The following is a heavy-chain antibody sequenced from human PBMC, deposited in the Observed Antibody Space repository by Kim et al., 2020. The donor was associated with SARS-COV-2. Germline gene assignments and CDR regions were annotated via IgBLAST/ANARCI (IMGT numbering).Heavy chain of an antibody. D-gene: IGHD3-22*01. CDR1: GGSIRSSSYY. Sequence: SETLSLTCTVSGGSIRSSSYYWGWIRQPPGKGLEWIGSIYYSGSTYYNPSLKSRVTISVDTSKNQFSLKLSSVTAADTAVYYCARNYDSSGYYLKSYYFDYWGEGNLITISS. CDR3: ARNYDSSGYYLKSYYFDY. V-gene: IGHV4-39*01. J-gene: IGHJ4*02. CDR2: IYYSGST.